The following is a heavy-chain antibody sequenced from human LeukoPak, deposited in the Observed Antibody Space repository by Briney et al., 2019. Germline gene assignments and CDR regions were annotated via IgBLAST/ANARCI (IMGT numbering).Heavy chain of an antibody. CDR1: VYSFTNYW. CDR3: PRRPAAGYDAFDI. Sequence: GESLKISSKCSVYSFTNYWIGWVRQLPGKGLGWMGIIYAGDSDTRYSPSLQGQVIVSDDKSISIAYLPWGSLKASDTAMYYCPRRPAAGYDAFDIWGQGTMVTVSS. D-gene: IGHD6-13*01. CDR2: IYAGDSDT. V-gene: IGHV5-51*01. J-gene: IGHJ3*02.